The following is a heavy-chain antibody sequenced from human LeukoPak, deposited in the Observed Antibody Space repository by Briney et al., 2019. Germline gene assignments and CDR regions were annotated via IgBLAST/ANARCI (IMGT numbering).Heavy chain of an antibody. D-gene: IGHD2-2*01. CDR2: ISGSGGGT. J-gene: IGHJ4*02. Sequence: GGSLRLSCAASGFSFSNYAMNWVRQAPGKGLEWVSLISGSGGGTYYADSVKGRFTLSRDISNNILYLKMNTLRAEDTAVYYCARDAGYYSSLYYFDFWGQGTLVTVSS. CDR3: ARDAGYYSSLYYFDF. CDR1: GFSFSNYA. V-gene: IGHV3-23*01.